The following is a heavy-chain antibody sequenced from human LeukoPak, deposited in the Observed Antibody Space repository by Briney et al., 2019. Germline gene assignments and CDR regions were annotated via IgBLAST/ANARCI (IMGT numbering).Heavy chain of an antibody. Sequence: GGSLRLSCAASGFTFSSYAMHWVRRAPGKGLEWVAVISYDGSNKYYADSVKGRFTISRDNSKNTLYLQMNSLRAEDTAVYYCARELGFGNWGQGTLVTVSS. CDR2: ISYDGSNK. CDR3: ARELGFGN. V-gene: IGHV3-30-3*01. CDR1: GFTFSSYA. J-gene: IGHJ4*02. D-gene: IGHD3-3*01.